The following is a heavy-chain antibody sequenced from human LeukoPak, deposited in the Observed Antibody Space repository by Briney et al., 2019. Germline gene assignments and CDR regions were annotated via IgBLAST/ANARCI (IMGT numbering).Heavy chain of an antibody. CDR2: INPNSGGT. Sequence: ASVKVSCKASGYTFTGYYMHWVGQAPGQGLEWMGWINPNSGGTNYAQRFQGRVTMTRDTSISTAYMELSRLRSDDTAVYYCAGIAAAGTPGFDYWAQGTLSPSPQ. CDR3: AGIAAAGTPGFDY. V-gene: IGHV1-2*02. D-gene: IGHD6-13*01. J-gene: IGHJ4*02. CDR1: GYTFTGYY.